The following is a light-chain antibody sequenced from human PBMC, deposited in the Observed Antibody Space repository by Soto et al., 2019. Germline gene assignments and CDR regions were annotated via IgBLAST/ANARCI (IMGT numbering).Light chain of an antibody. Sequence: QSVLTQPPSGSAAPGQKATISCSGSNSNIGDNHVSWYQKVPGAAPKVLIFENNKRPSGIPDRFSGSKSGTSATLAITGLQTGDEADYYCGSWDSSLSAVVFGGGTKLTVL. CDR3: GSWDSSLSAVV. J-gene: IGLJ2*01. CDR2: ENN. CDR1: NSNIGDNH. V-gene: IGLV1-51*02.